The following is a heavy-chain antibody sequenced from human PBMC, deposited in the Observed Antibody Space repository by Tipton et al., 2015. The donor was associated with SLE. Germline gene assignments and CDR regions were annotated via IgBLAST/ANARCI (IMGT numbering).Heavy chain of an antibody. D-gene: IGHD4-23*01. CDR3: ARDADYGGNSGWFDP. Sequence: TLSLTCTASGGSISSHYWSWIRQPPGKGLEWIGYIYYSGSTNYNPSLKSRVTISVDTSKNQFSLKLSSVTAADTAVYYCARDADYGGNSGWFDPWGQGTLVTVSS. CDR1: GGSISSHY. CDR2: IYYSGST. V-gene: IGHV4-59*11. J-gene: IGHJ5*02.